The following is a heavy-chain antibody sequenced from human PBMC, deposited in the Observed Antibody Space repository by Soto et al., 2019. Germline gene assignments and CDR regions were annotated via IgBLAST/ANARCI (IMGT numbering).Heavy chain of an antibody. Sequence: EVQVLESGGGLVQPGGSLRLSCAASGFTFNIYAMSWVRQAPGKGLEWVSDISGSGGSTYYADSVKGRFTISRDNSKNTLYVQMNSLRAEDTAVYYCVQRPFPEGLQGALGALDIWGQGTMVTVSS. CDR2: ISGSGGST. V-gene: IGHV3-23*01. D-gene: IGHD6-25*01. CDR3: VQRPFPEGLQGALGALDI. CDR1: GFTFNIYA. J-gene: IGHJ3*02.